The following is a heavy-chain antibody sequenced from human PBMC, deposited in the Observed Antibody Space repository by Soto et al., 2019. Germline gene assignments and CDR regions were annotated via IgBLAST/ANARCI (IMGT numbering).Heavy chain of an antibody. V-gene: IGHV3-21*06. CDR2: ISSTTNYI. CDR1: GFTFTRYS. CDR3: ARESEDLTSNFDY. J-gene: IGHJ4*02. Sequence: PVGSLRLSCAASGFTFTRYSMNWVRQAPGNGLEWVSSISSTTNYIYYGDSMKGRFTISRDNAKNSLYLEMNSLRAEDTAVYYCARESEDLTSNFDYWGQGTLVTVSS.